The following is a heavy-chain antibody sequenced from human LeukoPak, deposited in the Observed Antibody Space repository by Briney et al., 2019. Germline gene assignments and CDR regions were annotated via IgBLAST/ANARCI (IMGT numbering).Heavy chain of an antibody. CDR1: GDSVSSNSVA. D-gene: IGHD1-26*01. CDR2: TYYRSKWYN. CDR3: ARDSGSYSYGMNV. Sequence: SQTLSLTCAISGDSVSSNSVAWSWIRQSPSRGLEWLGRTYYRSKWYNDYAVSVKSRITINPDTSKNQFSLQPNSVTPEDTAVYYCARDSGSYSYGMNVWGQGTTVTVSS. V-gene: IGHV6-1*01. J-gene: IGHJ6*02.